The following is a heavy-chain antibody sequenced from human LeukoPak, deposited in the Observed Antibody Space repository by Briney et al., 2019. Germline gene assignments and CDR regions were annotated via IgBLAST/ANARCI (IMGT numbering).Heavy chain of an antibody. CDR1: GVTVSNSY. J-gene: IGHJ4*02. CDR3: ARDPPAVATNTYG. D-gene: IGHD6-13*01. V-gene: IGHV3-66*01. CDR2: IYRGGST. Sequence: GGSLRLSCAASGVTVSNSYMNWVRQAPGKGLEWVSLIYRGGSTYYADSVKGRFTISRDNSKNTLYLQMNRLRAEDTAVYYCARDPPAVATNTYGWGQGTLVTVSS.